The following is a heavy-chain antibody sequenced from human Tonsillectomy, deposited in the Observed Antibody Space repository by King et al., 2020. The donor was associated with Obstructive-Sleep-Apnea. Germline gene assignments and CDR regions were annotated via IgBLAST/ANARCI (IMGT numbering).Heavy chain of an antibody. CDR2: ISYDGSNK. D-gene: IGHD6-13*01. J-gene: IGHJ4*02. CDR3: ARDPDYSSSWYGYFDY. Sequence: VPLVESGGGVVPPGRSLRLSCAASGFPFSSSAMHWVRQAPGKGLEWVAVISYDGSNKYYADSVKGRFTISRDNSKNTLYLQMNSLRAEDTAVYYCARDPDYSSSWYGYFDYWGQGTLVTVSS. CDR1: GFPFSSSA. V-gene: IGHV3-30*04.